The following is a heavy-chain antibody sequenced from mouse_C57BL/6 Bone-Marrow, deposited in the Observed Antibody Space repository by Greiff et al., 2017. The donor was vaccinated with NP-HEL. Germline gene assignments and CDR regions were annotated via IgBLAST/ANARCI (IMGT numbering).Heavy chain of an antibody. V-gene: IGHV5-6*01. Sequence: EVQLVESGGDLVKPGGSLKLSCAASGFTFSSYGMSWVRQTPDKRLEWVATISSGGSYTYYPDSVKGRFTISRDNAKNTLYLQMSSLKSEDTAMYYCARRDYDYAIAYWGQGTLVTVSA. CDR1: GFTFSSYG. J-gene: IGHJ3*01. D-gene: IGHD2-4*01. CDR3: ARRDYDYAIAY. CDR2: ISSGGSYT.